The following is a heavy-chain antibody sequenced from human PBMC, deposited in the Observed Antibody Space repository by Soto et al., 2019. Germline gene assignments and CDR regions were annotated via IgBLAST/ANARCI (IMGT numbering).Heavy chain of an antibody. CDR3: ARAGYSGYEENYYYGMDV. CDR2: IYTSGST. CDR1: GGSISSYY. J-gene: IGHJ6*02. V-gene: IGHV4-4*07. Sequence: KPSETLSLTCTVSGGSISSYYWSWIRQPAGKGLEWIGRIYTSGSTNYNPSLKSRVTMSVDTSKNQFSLKLSSVTAADTAVYYCARAGYSGYEENYYYGMDVWGQGTTVTVSS. D-gene: IGHD5-12*01.